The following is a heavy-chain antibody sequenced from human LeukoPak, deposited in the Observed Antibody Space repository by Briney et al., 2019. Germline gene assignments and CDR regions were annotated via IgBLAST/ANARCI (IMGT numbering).Heavy chain of an antibody. CDR2: INPSGGST. J-gene: IGHJ4*02. Sequence: ASVKVSRKASGGTFSSYATSWVRQAPGQGLEWMGIINPSGGSTSYAQKFQGRVTMTRDTSTSTVYMELSSLRSEDTAVYYCAREVGGIYSGYDCGFDYWGQGTLVTVSS. D-gene: IGHD5-12*01. CDR1: GGTFSSYA. CDR3: AREVGGIYSGYDCGFDY. V-gene: IGHV1-46*01.